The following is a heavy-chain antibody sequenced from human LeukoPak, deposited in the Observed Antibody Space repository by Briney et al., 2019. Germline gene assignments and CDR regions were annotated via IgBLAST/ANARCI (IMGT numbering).Heavy chain of an antibody. D-gene: IGHD5-24*01. CDR1: GYTFTDYY. Sequence: ASVKVSCKASGYTFTDYYMHWVRRAPGQGLEWMGWINPKSGVTRYAQKFQGRVAMTRATSIGTAYMELTRLTSDDTAVYFCAREDDYYFNWGQGALVTVSS. CDR2: INPKSGVT. V-gene: IGHV1-2*02. J-gene: IGHJ4*02. CDR3: AREDDYYFN.